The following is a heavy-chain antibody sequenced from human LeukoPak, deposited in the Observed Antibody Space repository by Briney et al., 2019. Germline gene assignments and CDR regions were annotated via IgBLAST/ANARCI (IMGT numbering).Heavy chain of an antibody. Sequence: SVKVSCKASGGTFSSYAISWVRQAPGQGLEWMGGIIPIFGTANYAQKFQGRVTITADEYTSTAYMELSSLRSEDTAVYYCARDRYSLDSSGYYYDPPPLDWGQGTLVTVSS. CDR2: IIPIFGTA. CDR1: GGTFSSYA. D-gene: IGHD3-22*01. CDR3: ARDRYSLDSSGYYYDPPPLD. J-gene: IGHJ4*02. V-gene: IGHV1-69*13.